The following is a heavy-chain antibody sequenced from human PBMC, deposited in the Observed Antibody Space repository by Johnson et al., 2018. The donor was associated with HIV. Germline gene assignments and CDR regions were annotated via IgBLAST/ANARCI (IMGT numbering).Heavy chain of an antibody. Sequence: QVQLVESGGGLVKPGGSLRLSCAASGFTFSDYYMSWIRQAPGKGLEWVSYITSSGTTIYYIDSVKGRFTISRDNAKNSLYLQMNSLRAEDTAVYYCTRAGQGAYSSSWYGTLGAFDIWGQGTMVTVSS. CDR1: GFTFSDYY. CDR3: TRAGQGAYSSSWYGTLGAFDI. CDR2: ITSSGTTI. J-gene: IGHJ3*02. D-gene: IGHD6-13*01. V-gene: IGHV3-11*04.